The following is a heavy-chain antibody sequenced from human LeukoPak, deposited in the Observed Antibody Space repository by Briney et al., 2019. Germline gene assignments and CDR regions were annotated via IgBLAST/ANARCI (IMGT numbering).Heavy chain of an antibody. V-gene: IGHV3-23*01. Sequence: GGSLRLSCAASGFTFSSYGMSWVRQAPGKGLEWVPAISGSGGSTYYADSVKGRFTISRDNSKNTLYLQMNSLRAEDTAVYYCANTGGYSSSWYYFDYWGQGTLVTVSS. CDR1: GFTFSSYG. D-gene: IGHD6-13*01. CDR3: ANTGGYSSSWYYFDY. CDR2: ISGSGGST. J-gene: IGHJ4*02.